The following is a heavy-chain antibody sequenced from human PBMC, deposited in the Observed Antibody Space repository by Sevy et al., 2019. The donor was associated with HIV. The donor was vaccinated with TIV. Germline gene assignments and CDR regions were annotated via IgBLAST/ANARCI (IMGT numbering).Heavy chain of an antibody. CDR1: EFTFSSYS. D-gene: IGHD3-3*01. V-gene: IGHV3-48*01. CDR3: ASLYDFWSGYYYYGMDV. J-gene: IGHJ6*02. Sequence: GGSLRLSCAASEFTFSSYSRNWVRQAPGKGLEWVSYISSSSSTIYYADSVKGRFTISRDNAKNSLYLQMNSLRAEDTAVYYCASLYDFWSGYYYYGMDVWGQGTTVTVSS. CDR2: ISSSSSTI.